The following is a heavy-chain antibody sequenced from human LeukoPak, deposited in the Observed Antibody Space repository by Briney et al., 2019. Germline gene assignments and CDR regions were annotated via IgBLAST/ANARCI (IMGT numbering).Heavy chain of an antibody. CDR3: AKDWGGDYGDYAGDY. Sequence: PGGSLRLSCAAYGFTFNYNGMNWVRQAPGKGLEGVAFISYDGANKYYTESVRGRFTSSRDNSKKTLYLQMNSLRPEDTAVYYCAKDWGGDYGDYAGDYWGQGTLVTVSS. CDR2: ISYDGANK. CDR1: GFTFNYNG. D-gene: IGHD4-17*01. V-gene: IGHV3-30*18. J-gene: IGHJ4*02.